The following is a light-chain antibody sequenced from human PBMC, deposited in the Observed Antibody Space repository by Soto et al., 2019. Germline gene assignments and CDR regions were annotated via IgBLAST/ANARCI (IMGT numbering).Light chain of an antibody. CDR2: GAS. J-gene: IGKJ2*01. CDR1: QSVSSSY. Sequence: EIVLTQSPGTLSLSPGERATLSCRASQSVSSSYLAWYQQKPGQAPRLLIYGASTRATGIPDRFSGSGSGTDFTLTISRLEPEDFAVYYCQQYATLPPRYTFGQGTKLEIK. V-gene: IGKV3-20*01. CDR3: QQYATLPPRYT.